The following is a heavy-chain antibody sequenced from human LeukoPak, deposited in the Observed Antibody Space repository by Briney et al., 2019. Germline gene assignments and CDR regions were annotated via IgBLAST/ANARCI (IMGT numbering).Heavy chain of an antibody. CDR2: TYYRSKWYK. CDR3: ARGPSYFQH. CDR1: GDSVPSNSAT. J-gene: IGHJ1*01. Sequence: SQTLSLTCAISGDSVPSNSATWNWIRQSPSRGLEWLGRTYYRSKWYKYYAVSVKGRITINPDTSKNQFSLQLSSVTPEDTAVYYCARGPSYFQHWGQGTLVTVSS. V-gene: IGHV6-1*01.